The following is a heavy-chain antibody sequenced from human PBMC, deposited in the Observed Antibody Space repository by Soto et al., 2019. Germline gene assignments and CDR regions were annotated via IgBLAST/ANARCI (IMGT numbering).Heavy chain of an antibody. CDR1: GGSFSGYY. Sequence: SETLSLTCAVYGGSFSGYYWSWIRQPPGKGLEWIGEINNSGSTNYNPSLRSRVTISVDTSKNQFSLKLSSVTAADTAVYYCARGGPYGTVHCSSTSCYLRSPYYYYYGMDVWGQGTTVTVSS. V-gene: IGHV4-34*01. CDR3: ARGGPYGTVHCSSTSCYLRSPYYYYYGMDV. D-gene: IGHD2-2*01. CDR2: INNSGST. J-gene: IGHJ6*02.